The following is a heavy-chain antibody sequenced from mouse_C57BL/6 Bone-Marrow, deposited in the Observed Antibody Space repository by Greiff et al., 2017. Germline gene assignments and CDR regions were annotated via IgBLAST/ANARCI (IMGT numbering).Heavy chain of an antibody. Sequence: QVQLKQPGAELVRPGTSVKLSCKASGYTFTSYWMHWVKQRPGQGLEWIGVIDPSDSYTNYNQKFKGKATLTVDTSSSTAYMQLSSLTSEDSAVYYCARRLEGYWGQGTTRTVSS. D-gene: IGHD6-1*01. CDR2: IDPSDSYT. J-gene: IGHJ2*01. V-gene: IGHV1-59*01. CDR1: GYTFTSYW. CDR3: ARRLEGY.